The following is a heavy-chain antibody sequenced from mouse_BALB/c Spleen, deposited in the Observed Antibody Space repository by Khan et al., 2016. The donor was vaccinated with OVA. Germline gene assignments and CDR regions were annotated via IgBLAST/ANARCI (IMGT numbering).Heavy chain of an antibody. V-gene: IGHV1-4*01. Sequence: QMQLEESGAELARPGASVRMSCKASGYTFTSNTMHWIKQRPGQGLEWIGYINPRSGYTTYNQNFKDKATLTADKSSSTAYMQLSSLTSEDSAVYYCARRTTGYTMDSWGQGTSVTISS. D-gene: IGHD2-14*01. CDR3: ARRTTGYTMDS. J-gene: IGHJ4*01. CDR1: GYTFTSNT. CDR2: INPRSGYT.